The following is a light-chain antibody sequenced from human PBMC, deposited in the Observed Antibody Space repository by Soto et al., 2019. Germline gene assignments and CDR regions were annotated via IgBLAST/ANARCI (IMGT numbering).Light chain of an antibody. V-gene: IGKV1-39*01. Sequence: DIQMTQSPSSLSASVGDRFTITCRASQSISSYLNWYQQKPGKAPKLLIYAASSLQSGVPSRFSGSGSGTDFTLTISSLQPEDFATYYCQQSYSTLGAFGQGTMVDIK. CDR1: QSISSY. J-gene: IGKJ1*01. CDR2: AAS. CDR3: QQSYSTLGA.